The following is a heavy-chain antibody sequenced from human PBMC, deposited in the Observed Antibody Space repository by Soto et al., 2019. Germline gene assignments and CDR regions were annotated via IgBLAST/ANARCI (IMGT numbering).Heavy chain of an antibody. Sequence: GESLKISCKGSGYSFTSYWISWVRQMPGKGLEWMGRIDPSDSYTNYSPSFQGHVTISADKSISTAYLQWSSLKASDTAMYYCAKGVIAAAGLDYWGQGTLVTVSS. CDR3: AKGVIAAAGLDY. D-gene: IGHD6-13*01. J-gene: IGHJ4*02. CDR2: IDPSDSYT. CDR1: GYSFTSYW. V-gene: IGHV5-10-1*01.